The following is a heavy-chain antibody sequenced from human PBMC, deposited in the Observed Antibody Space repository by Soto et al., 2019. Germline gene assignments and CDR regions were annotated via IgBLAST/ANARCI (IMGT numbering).Heavy chain of an antibody. CDR3: AKDRERDAWYEDY. Sequence: GGSLRLSCVASGFSFSSYAMSWVRQAPGKGLEWVSVISGSDGSTYYADSVKGRFAISRDNSKNTLYLQMNSLRAEDTAVYYCAKDRERDAWYEDYWGQGTLVTVSS. CDR1: GFSFSSYA. D-gene: IGHD6-13*01. J-gene: IGHJ4*02. V-gene: IGHV3-23*01. CDR2: ISGSDGST.